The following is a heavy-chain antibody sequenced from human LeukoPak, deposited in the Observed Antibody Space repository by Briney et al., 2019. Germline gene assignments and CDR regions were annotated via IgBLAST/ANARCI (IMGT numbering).Heavy chain of an antibody. Sequence: GGSLRLSCAASGFTVSSNYMSWVRQAPGKGLEWVAFIRYDGSNKYYADSVKGRFTISRDNSKNTLYLQMNSLRAEDTAVYYCAKSLYSSGWYRLTDYWGQGTLVTVSS. J-gene: IGHJ4*02. CDR2: IRYDGSNK. V-gene: IGHV3-30*02. CDR1: GFTVSSNY. D-gene: IGHD6-19*01. CDR3: AKSLYSSGWYRLTDY.